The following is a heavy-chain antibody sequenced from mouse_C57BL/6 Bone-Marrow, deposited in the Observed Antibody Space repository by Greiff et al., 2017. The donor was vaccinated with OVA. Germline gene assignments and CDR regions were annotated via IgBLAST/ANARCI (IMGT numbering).Heavy chain of an antibody. Sequence: LVESGAELARPGASVKLSCKASGYTFTSYGISWVKQRTGQGLEWIGEIYPRSGNTYYNEKFKGKATLTADKSSSTAYMELRSLTSEDSAVYFCARRSYSNYGWYFDVWGTGTTVTVSS. CDR2: IYPRSGNT. CDR1: GYTFTSYG. D-gene: IGHD2-5*01. J-gene: IGHJ1*03. CDR3: ARRSYSNYGWYFDV. V-gene: IGHV1-81*01.